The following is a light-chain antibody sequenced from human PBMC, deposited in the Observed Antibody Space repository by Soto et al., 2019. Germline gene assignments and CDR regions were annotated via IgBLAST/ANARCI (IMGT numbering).Light chain of an antibody. CDR2: DAS. V-gene: IGKV1-9*01. Sequence: IQLTQSPSSLSASVGDRVTITCRASQGISSYLGWYQQKPGKAPNLLIYDASTLHSGVPSRFSGGGSGTDFTLTISSLQPEDFAVYYCQHYGNSPYTFGQGTKLEI. CDR3: QHYGNSPYT. J-gene: IGKJ2*01. CDR1: QGISSY.